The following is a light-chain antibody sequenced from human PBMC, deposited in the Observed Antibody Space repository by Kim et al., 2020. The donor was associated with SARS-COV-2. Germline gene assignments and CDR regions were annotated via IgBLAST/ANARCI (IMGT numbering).Light chain of an antibody. CDR1: QDIRND. J-gene: IGKJ5*01. CDR2: GAS. V-gene: IGKV1-17*01. Sequence: DIQMTQSPSSLSASVGDRVTITCRASQDIRNDLGWYQQNPGRAPKRLIYGASSLQSGVPSRFSGSGSGTEFTLTISSVQPEDFATYFCLQHSTYPFTFGQGRRLESK. CDR3: LQHSTYPFT.